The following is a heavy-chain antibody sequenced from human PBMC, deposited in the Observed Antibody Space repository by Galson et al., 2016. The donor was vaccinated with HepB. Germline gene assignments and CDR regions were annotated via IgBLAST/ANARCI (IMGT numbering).Heavy chain of an antibody. CDR3: VRILFGFQGMDV. Sequence: SETLSLTCAVSGDSISSTNWWGWVRQPPGKGLEFIGEISRRGRPNYSPSLESRATMSVDVPKNQFSLEVASVTAADTAVYYCVRILFGFQGMDVWGQGTTVTVSS. V-gene: IGHV4-4*02. CDR2: ISRRGRP. CDR1: GDSISSTNW. D-gene: IGHD2/OR15-2a*01. J-gene: IGHJ6*02.